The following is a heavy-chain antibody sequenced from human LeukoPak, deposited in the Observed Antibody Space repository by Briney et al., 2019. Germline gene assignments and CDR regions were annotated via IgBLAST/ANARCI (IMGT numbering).Heavy chain of an antibody. CDR3: AKDRYYDFGSGYLDY. D-gene: IGHD3-3*01. Sequence: GGSLRLSCAASGFTFSSYGMHWVRQAPGKGLEGVAVISYDGSNKYYADSVKGRFTISRDNYKNKLYLQMNSLRAEDTAVYYCAKDRYYDFGSGYLDYWGQGTLVTVSS. J-gene: IGHJ4*02. V-gene: IGHV3-30*18. CDR2: ISYDGSNK. CDR1: GFTFSSYG.